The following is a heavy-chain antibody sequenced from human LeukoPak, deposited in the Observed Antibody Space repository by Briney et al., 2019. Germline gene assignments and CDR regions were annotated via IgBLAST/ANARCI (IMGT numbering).Heavy chain of an antibody. CDR3: AKLVGGSYYFDY. J-gene: IGHJ4*02. CDR1: GFTFSSYA. D-gene: IGHD1-26*01. V-gene: IGHV3-23*01. Sequence: GGSLRLSCAASGFTFSSYAMSWVRQAPGKGLEWVSAISGSGGSTYYADSVKGRFTIPRDNSKNTLYLQMNSLRAEDTAVYYCAKLVGGSYYFDYWGQGTLVTVSS. CDR2: ISGSGGST.